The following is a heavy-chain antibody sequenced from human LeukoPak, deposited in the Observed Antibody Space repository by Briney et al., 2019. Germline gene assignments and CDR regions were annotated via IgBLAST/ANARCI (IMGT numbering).Heavy chain of an antibody. J-gene: IGHJ4*02. CDR3: AKVVIAAAGCFDY. CDR1: GFTFSSYG. V-gene: IGHV3-23*01. CDR2: ISGSGGST. D-gene: IGHD6-13*01. Sequence: PGGTLRLSCAASGFTFSSYGMSWVRQAPGKGLEWVSAISGSGGSTYYADSVKGRFTISRDNSKNSLYLQMNSLRAEDTAVYYCAKVVIAAAGCFDYWGQGTLVTVSS.